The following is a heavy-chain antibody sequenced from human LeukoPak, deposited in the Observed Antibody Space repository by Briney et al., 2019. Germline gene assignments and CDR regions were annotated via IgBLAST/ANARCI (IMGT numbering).Heavy chain of an antibody. J-gene: IGHJ6*02. V-gene: IGHV3-66*02. CDR2: IYSGGST. CDR3: ASPSSSWPHYGMDV. CDR1: GFTVSSNY. D-gene: IGHD6-13*01. Sequence: PGGSLRLSCAASGFTVSSNYMSWVRQAPGKGLEWVSVIYSGGSTCYADSVTGRFTISRDNSKNTLYLQMNSLRAEDTAVYYCASPSSSWPHYGMDVWGQGTTVTVSS.